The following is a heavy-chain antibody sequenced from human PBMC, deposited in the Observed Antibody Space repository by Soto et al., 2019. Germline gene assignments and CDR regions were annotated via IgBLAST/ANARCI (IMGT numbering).Heavy chain of an antibody. CDR2: ISSSSSYI. J-gene: IGHJ4*02. D-gene: IGHD1-26*01. CDR1: GFTFSSYS. CDR3: ARDPLSYSGSYY. V-gene: IGHV3-21*01. Sequence: EVQLVESGGGLVKPGGSLRLSCAASGFTFSSYSMNWVRQAPGKGLEWVSSISSSSSYIYYADSVKGRFTISRDNAKNSLYLQMNSLRAEDTAVYYCARDPLSYSGSYYWGQGTLVTVSS.